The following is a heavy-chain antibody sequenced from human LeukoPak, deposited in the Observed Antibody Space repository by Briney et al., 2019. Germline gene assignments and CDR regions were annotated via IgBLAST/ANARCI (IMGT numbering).Heavy chain of an antibody. V-gene: IGHV3-30*04. D-gene: IGHD5-12*01. J-gene: IGHJ4*02. Sequence: GRSLRLSCAASGFTFSSYAMHWVRQAPGKGLEWVAIISHDGSNKYYADSVKGLFTISRDNSKNTLYLQMNNLRAEDTAVYYCAKDPPWIKALDYWGQGTLVTVSS. CDR1: GFTFSSYA. CDR2: ISHDGSNK. CDR3: AKDPPWIKALDY.